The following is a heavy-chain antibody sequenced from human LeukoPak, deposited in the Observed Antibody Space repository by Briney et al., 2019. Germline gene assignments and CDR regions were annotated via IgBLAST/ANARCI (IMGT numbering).Heavy chain of an antibody. CDR3: ARGLVVVAATPWDYYYYMDV. CDR2: IYTSGST. CDR1: GGSFSGYY. D-gene: IGHD2-15*01. J-gene: IGHJ6*03. Sequence: TSETLSLTCAVYGGSFSGYYWSWIRQPAGKGLEWIGRIYTSGSTNYNPSLKSRVTISVDTSKNQFSLKLSSVTAADTAVYYCARGLVVVAATPWDYYYYMDVWGKGTTVTISS. V-gene: IGHV4-59*10.